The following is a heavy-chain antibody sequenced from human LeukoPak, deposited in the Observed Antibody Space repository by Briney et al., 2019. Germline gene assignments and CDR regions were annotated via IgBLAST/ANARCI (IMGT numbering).Heavy chain of an antibody. Sequence: GGSLRLSCAASGFTFSTYAMSWVRQAPGKGLEWVSGLSASGSSTYYADSVQGRITVSRDNSKNTLYLQMNSLRAEDTAVYYCAKHRVSSGYYAPDAFDIWGQGTMVTVST. V-gene: IGHV3-23*01. CDR3: AKHRVSSGYYAPDAFDI. D-gene: IGHD3-22*01. J-gene: IGHJ3*02. CDR2: LSASGSST. CDR1: GFTFSTYA.